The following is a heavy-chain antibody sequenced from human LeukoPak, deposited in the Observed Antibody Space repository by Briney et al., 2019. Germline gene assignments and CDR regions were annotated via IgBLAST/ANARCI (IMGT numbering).Heavy chain of an antibody. CDR2: ISRDGNTI. D-gene: IGHD5-12*01. Sequence: PGGSLRLSCVVSELSFYNYEMNWVRQFPGKGLEWVSYISRDGNTIHYADSVKGRFTFSRDNGKRSVYLQMNGLGVEDTAVYYCASRQPYYGYDYWGRGTQVTVSS. CDR1: ELSFYNYE. CDR3: ASRQPYYGYDY. J-gene: IGHJ4*02. V-gene: IGHV3-48*03.